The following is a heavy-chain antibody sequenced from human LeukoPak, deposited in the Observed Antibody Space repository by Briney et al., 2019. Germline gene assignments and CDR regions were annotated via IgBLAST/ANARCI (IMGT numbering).Heavy chain of an antibody. CDR2: ISSDGYRT. Sequence: GGSLRLSCAASGFPFSTYDMHWVRQAPDKGLQWVAVISSDGYRTDYPDSVRGRFTISRDNFRNTVDLQMISVTAEDTAMYFCAKGLGTGSVLARPLHYWGQGTLVTVSS. D-gene: IGHD3-10*01. V-gene: IGHV3-30*18. J-gene: IGHJ4*02. CDR3: AKGLGTGSVLARPLHY. CDR1: GFPFSTYD.